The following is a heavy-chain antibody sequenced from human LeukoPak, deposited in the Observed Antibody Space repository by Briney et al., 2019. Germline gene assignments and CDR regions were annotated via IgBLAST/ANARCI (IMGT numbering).Heavy chain of an antibody. J-gene: IGHJ4*02. V-gene: IGHV3-15*01. CDR1: GFTFSNAW. Sequence: GGSLRLSCAASGFTFSNAWMSWVRQAPGKGLEWVGRIKSKTDGGTTDYAAPVKGRFTISRDGSKNTLYLQMNSLKTEDTAVYYCTTESFRTYYYDSSGLYWGQGTLVTVSS. CDR2: IKSKTDGGTT. D-gene: IGHD3-22*01. CDR3: TTESFRTYYYDSSGLY.